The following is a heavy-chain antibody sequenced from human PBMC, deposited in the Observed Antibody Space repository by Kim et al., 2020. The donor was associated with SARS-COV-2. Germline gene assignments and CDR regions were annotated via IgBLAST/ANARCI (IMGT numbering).Heavy chain of an antibody. CDR1: GFTFRNYW. J-gene: IGHJ4*02. Sequence: GGSLRLSCAASGFTFRNYWMNWVRQVPGKGLEWVASIKSDGSEKYYVDSMYGLLTISRDNAKNSVFLEVNGLRAEDTAVYDCARNIVNETFDSWGQGTLVTVSS. CDR3: ARNIVNETFDS. CDR2: IKSDGSEK. D-gene: IGHD1-1*01. V-gene: IGHV3-7*03.